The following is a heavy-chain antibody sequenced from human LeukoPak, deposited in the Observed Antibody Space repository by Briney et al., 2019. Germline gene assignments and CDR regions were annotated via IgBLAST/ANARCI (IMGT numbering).Heavy chain of an antibody. D-gene: IGHD2-2*01. V-gene: IGHV1-18*01. CDR3: ARDSIVVVPAANDAFDI. Sequence: ASVKVSCKASGYTFTSCGISWVRQAPGQGLEWMGWISAYNGNTNYAQKLQGRVTMTTDTSTSTAYMELRSLRSDDTAVYYCARDSIVVVPAANDAFDIWGQGTMVTVSS. CDR2: ISAYNGNT. J-gene: IGHJ3*02. CDR1: GYTFTSCG.